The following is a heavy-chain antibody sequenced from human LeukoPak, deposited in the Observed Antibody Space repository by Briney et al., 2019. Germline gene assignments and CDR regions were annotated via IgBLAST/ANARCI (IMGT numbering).Heavy chain of an antibody. CDR2: IYHSGST. CDR3: ARLYGSGSTNWFDP. CDR1: GGSISSGGYS. Sequence: PSETLSLTCAVSGGSISSGGYSWSWIRQPPGKGLEWIGYIYHSGSTYYNPSLKSRVDRSKNQFSLKLSSVTPADTAVYYCARLYGSGSTNWFDPWGQGTLVTVSS. J-gene: IGHJ5*02. D-gene: IGHD3-10*01. V-gene: IGHV4-30-2*01.